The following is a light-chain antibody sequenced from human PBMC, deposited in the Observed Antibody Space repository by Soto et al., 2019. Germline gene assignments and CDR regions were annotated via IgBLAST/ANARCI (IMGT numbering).Light chain of an antibody. J-gene: IGKJ4*01. CDR1: QSISRS. CDR3: QQSYSTFVT. Sequence: DIQMAQSPSSLSASVGDRVTITCRATQSISRSLNWYQQKPGKAPKLLIYTASSLQSGVPSRFSGSGSGTDFILTISSLQPEDSACYYCQQSYSTFVTFGGGTKVDIK. V-gene: IGKV1-39*01. CDR2: TAS.